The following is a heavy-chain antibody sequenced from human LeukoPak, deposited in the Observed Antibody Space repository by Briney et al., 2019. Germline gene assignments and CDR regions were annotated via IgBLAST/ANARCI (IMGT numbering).Heavy chain of an antibody. J-gene: IGHJ4*02. CDR2: IYYSGST. D-gene: IGHD6-13*01. Sequence: SQTLSLTCTVSGGSISSGDYYWSWIRQPPGKGLEWIGYIYYSGSTYYNPSLKSRVTISVDTSKNQFSLKLSSVTAADTAVYYCARLTSLGYSSSNWGQGTLVTVSS. V-gene: IGHV4-30-4*01. CDR1: GGSISSGDYY. CDR3: ARLTSLGYSSSN.